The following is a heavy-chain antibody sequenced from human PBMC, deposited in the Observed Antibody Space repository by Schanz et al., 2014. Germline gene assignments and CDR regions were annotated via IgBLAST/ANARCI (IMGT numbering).Heavy chain of an antibody. D-gene: IGHD2-2*01. V-gene: IGHV1-46*01. CDR1: GYTFTSYY. Sequence: QVQLVQSAPEVKRPGASVRVSCKASGYTFTSYYMHWVRQAPGQGLEWMGIINPSGGSTSYAQKFQGRVTMTRDTSTSTVYMELSRLTSEDTGVYYCATETSRTWFYNGVDVWGRGTTVTVSS. CDR3: ATETSRTWFYNGVDV. CDR2: INPSGGST. J-gene: IGHJ6*02.